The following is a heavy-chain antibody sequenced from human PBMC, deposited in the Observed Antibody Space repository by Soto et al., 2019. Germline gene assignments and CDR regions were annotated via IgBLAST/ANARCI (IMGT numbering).Heavy chain of an antibody. Sequence: QVQLVQSGAEVKKPGSSVKVSCKASGGTFSSYAISWVRQAPGQGLEWMGGIIPIFGTANYAQKFQGRVTITADESTSTAYMELSSLRSEDTAVYYCARALEFKRYYYGSGSYFFDLWGRGTLVTVSS. J-gene: IGHJ2*01. CDR2: IIPIFGTA. CDR3: ARALEFKRYYYGSGSYFFDL. CDR1: GGTFSSYA. D-gene: IGHD3-10*01. V-gene: IGHV1-69*01.